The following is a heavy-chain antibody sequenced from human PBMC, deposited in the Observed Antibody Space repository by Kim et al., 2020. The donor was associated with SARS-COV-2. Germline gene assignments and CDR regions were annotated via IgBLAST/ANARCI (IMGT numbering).Heavy chain of an antibody. V-gene: IGHV3-48*02. CDR1: GFIFGSYS. CDR2: ISGSSDAI. Sequence: GGSLRLSCVGSGFIFGSYSMNWVRQAPGKGLEWVSYISGSSDAIYYEDAVKGRFTITRVNAKNSLYLQMNRLRDEDTAVYYCARIIGDCIDGSCYLEY. D-gene: IGHD2-15*01. CDR3: ARIIGDCIDGSCYLEY. J-gene: IGHJ1*01.